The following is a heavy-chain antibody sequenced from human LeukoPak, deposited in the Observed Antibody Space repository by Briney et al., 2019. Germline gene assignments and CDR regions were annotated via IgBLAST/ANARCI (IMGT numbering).Heavy chain of an antibody. CDR3: ARGVTFGTPMDV. CDR2: IYSGGST. Sequence: GGSLRPSCAASGFTVSSNYMSWVRQAPGKGLEWVSLIYSGGSTYYVDSVKGRFTISRHNSKNTLYLQMNSLRAEDTAVYYCARGVTFGTPMDVWGQGTTVTVAS. J-gene: IGHJ6*02. CDR1: GFTVSSNY. V-gene: IGHV3-53*04. D-gene: IGHD3-10*01.